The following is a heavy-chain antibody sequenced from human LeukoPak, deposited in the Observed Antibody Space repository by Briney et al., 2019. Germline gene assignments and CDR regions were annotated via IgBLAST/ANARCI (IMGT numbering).Heavy chain of an antibody. Sequence: SETLSLTCTVSGGSISSYYWSWIRQPAGKGLEWIGRIYTSGSTNYNPSLKSRVTMSVDTSKNQFSLKLSSVTAADTAVYYCARDPLYCSSTSCYDYFDYWGQGTLVTVSP. V-gene: IGHV4-4*07. J-gene: IGHJ4*02. CDR1: GGSISSYY. CDR2: IYTSGST. D-gene: IGHD2-2*01. CDR3: ARDPLYCSSTSCYDYFDY.